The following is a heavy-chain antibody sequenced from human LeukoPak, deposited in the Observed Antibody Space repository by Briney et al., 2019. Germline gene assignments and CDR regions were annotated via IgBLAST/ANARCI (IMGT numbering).Heavy chain of an antibody. Sequence: SVKVSCKASGGTFSSYAISWVRQAPGQGLEWMGRIIPILGIANYAQKFQGRVTITADKSTSTAYMELSSLRSEDTAVYYCASPLFGYYDFWSGYYDAFDIWGRGTMVTVSS. J-gene: IGHJ3*02. D-gene: IGHD3-3*01. CDR1: GGTFSSYA. CDR2: IIPILGIA. CDR3: ASPLFGYYDFWSGYYDAFDI. V-gene: IGHV1-69*04.